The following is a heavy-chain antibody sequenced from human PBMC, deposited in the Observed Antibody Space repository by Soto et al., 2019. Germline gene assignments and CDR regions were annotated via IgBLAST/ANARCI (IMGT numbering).Heavy chain of an antibody. CDR3: AREILKHGDYFDY. CDR2: IWYDGSNK. D-gene: IGHD3-10*01. Sequence: GGSLRLSCAASGFTFSSYGMHWVRQAPGKGLEWVAVIWYDGSNKYYADSVKGRFTISRDNSKNTLYLQMNSLRAEDTAVYYCAREILKHGDYFDYWGQGTLVTVSS. V-gene: IGHV3-33*01. CDR1: GFTFSSYG. J-gene: IGHJ4*02.